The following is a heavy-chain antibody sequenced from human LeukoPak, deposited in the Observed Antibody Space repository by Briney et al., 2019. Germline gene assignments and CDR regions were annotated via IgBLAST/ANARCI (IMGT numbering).Heavy chain of an antibody. D-gene: IGHD1-1*01. CDR3: VKKGQADDDGKPD. CDR2: IFADDLT. CDR1: GFSVSDHY. Sequence: PGGSLRLSCVVSGFSVSDHYMSWVRQAPGKGLQWLSVIFADDLTYYEDSIKGRFTISRDRSQNTLYLQMNNLRADDTAVYYCVKKGQADDDGKPDWGQGTLVTVSS. J-gene: IGHJ4*02. V-gene: IGHV3-53*01.